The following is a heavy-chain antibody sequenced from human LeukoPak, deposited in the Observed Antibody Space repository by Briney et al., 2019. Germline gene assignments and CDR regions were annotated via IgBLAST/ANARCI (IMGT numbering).Heavy chain of an antibody. Sequence: GGSLRLSCAASGFTFSSYWMSWVRQAPGKGLEWVANIKQDGSEKYYVDSVKGRFTISRDNAKNSLYLQMNSLRAEDTAVYYCARVKYDFWSGYYDYWGQGTLVTVSS. CDR2: IKQDGSEK. J-gene: IGHJ4*02. CDR3: ARVKYDFWSGYYDY. D-gene: IGHD3-3*01. V-gene: IGHV3-7*01. CDR1: GFTFSSYW.